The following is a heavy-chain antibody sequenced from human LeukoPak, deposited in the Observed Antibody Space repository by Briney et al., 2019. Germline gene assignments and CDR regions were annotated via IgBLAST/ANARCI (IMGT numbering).Heavy chain of an antibody. V-gene: IGHV3-15*01. Sequence: PGGSLRLSCAASGFTSSNAWMSWVRQAPGKGLEWVGRIKSKTDGGTTDYAAPVKGRFTISRDDSKNTLYLQMNSLKTEDTAVYYCTTRVTGDAEYFQHWGQGTLVTVSS. CDR2: IKSKTDGGTT. CDR3: TTRVTGDAEYFQH. CDR1: GFTSSNAW. D-gene: IGHD2-21*02. J-gene: IGHJ1*01.